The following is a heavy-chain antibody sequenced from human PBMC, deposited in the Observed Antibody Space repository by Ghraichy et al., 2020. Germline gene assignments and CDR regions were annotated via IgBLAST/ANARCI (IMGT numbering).Heavy chain of an antibody. Sequence: GESLNISCAASGFTFSSYSMNWVRQAPGKGLEWVSYISSSSSTIYYADSVKGRFTISRDNAKNSLYLQMNSLRDEDTAVYYCARDDGSSWYNWFDPWGQGTLVTVSS. V-gene: IGHV3-48*02. J-gene: IGHJ5*02. CDR1: GFTFSSYS. CDR3: ARDDGSSWYNWFDP. D-gene: IGHD6-13*01. CDR2: ISSSSSTI.